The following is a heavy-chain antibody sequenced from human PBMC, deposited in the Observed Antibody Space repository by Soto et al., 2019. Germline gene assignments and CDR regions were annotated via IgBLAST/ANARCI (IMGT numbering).Heavy chain of an antibody. J-gene: IGHJ6*02. CDR3: ARSLVRGGGGDYYYYRMDV. D-gene: IGHD2-15*01. CDR2: INAGNGNT. Sequence: ASVKVSCKASGYTFTSYAMHLVRQAPGQRLEWMGWINAGNGNTKYSQKFQGRVTITRDTSASTAYMELSSLRSEDTAVYYCARSLVRGGGGDYYYYRMDVWRQGTTVTVSS. CDR1: GYTFTSYA. V-gene: IGHV1-3*01.